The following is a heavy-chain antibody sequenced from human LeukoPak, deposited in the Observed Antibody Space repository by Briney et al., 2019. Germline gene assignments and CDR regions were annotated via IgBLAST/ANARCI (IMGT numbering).Heavy chain of an antibody. CDR3: ARLLRYFDWLSMDV. Sequence: GGSLRLSCAASKFTFSSYWMHRVRQAPGKGLVWVSRINSDGSQPNYADSVKGRFTISRDNAENTLYLQMDSLRAEDTAVYYCARLLRYFDWLSMDVWGKGTTVTVSS. CDR2: INSDGSQP. D-gene: IGHD3-9*01. J-gene: IGHJ6*03. CDR1: KFTFSSYW. V-gene: IGHV3-74*01.